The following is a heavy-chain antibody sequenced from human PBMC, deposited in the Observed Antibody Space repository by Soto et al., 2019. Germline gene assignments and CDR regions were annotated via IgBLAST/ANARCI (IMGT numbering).Heavy chain of an antibody. CDR1: GYSFTSYW. CDR2: IYPGDSDT. D-gene: IGHD3-22*01. J-gene: IGHJ5*02. V-gene: IGHV5-51*01. CDR3: ARGCGYPHYDYNWFDP. Sequence: GESLKISCKGSGYSFTSYWIGWVRQMPGKGLEWMGIIYPGDSDTRYSPSFQGQVTISADKSISTAYLQWSSLKASDTAMYYCARGCGYPHYDYNWFDPWGQGTLVTVSS.